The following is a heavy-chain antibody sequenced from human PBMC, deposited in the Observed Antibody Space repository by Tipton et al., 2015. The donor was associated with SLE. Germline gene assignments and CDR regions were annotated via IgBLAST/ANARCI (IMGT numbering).Heavy chain of an antibody. CDR1: GGSFSGYY. CDR2: INHSGST. V-gene: IGHV4-34*03. Sequence: LRLSCAVYGGSFSGYYWSWIRQPPGKGLEWIGEINHSGSTNYNPSLKSRVTISVDTSKNQFSLKLSSVTAADTAVYLCARGVNYYYYGMDVWGQGTTVTVSS. J-gene: IGHJ6*02. D-gene: IGHD3-10*01. CDR3: ARGVNYYYYGMDV.